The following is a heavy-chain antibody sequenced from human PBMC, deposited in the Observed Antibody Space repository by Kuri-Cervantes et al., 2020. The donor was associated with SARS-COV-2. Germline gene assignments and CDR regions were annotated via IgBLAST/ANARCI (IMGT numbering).Heavy chain of an antibody. V-gene: IGHV4-4*07. CDR2: IYTSGST. Sequence: ESLKISCTVSGGSISSYYWSWIRQPAGKGLEWIGRIYTSGSTNYNPSLKSRVTMSVDTSKNQFSLQLNSVTPEDTAVYYCARDSGPIFGVVTYKPEDWFDPWGQGTLVTVSS. D-gene: IGHD3-3*01. J-gene: IGHJ5*02. CDR1: GGSISSYY. CDR3: ARDSGPIFGVVTYKPEDWFDP.